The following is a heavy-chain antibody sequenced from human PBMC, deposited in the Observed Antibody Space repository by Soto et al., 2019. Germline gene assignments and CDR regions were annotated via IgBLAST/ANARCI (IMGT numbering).Heavy chain of an antibody. CDR3: ARGCGGSGYVGYGMDV. CDR1: GGTFSSYA. D-gene: IGHD2-15*01. Sequence: QVQLVQSGAEVKKPGSSVKVSCKASGGTFSSYAISWVRQAPGQGLEWMGGIIPIFGTANYAQKFQGRVTITADESTSTADMELSSVRSADTAVYYCARGCGGSGYVGYGMDVWGQGTTVTVSS. CDR2: IIPIFGTA. J-gene: IGHJ6*02. V-gene: IGHV1-69*12.